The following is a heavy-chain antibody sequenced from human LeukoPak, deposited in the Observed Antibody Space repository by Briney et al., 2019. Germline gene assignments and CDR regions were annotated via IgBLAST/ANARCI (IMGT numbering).Heavy chain of an antibody. V-gene: IGHV1-18*01. CDR1: GYTFTSYG. CDR2: ISAYNGKT. CDR3: ARDHEDVYGSGSYKL. J-gene: IGHJ4*02. Sequence: AASVKVSCKASGYTFTSYGISWVRQAPGQGLEWMGWISAYNGKTEFAQRFQDRVTMTTDTSTTTAYMELRSLRSDDTAMYYCARDHEDVYGSGSYKLWGQGTRVTVSS. D-gene: IGHD3-10*01.